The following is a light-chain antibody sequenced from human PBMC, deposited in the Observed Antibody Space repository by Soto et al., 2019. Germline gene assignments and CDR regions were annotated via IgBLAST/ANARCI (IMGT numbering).Light chain of an antibody. CDR1: QSVSTNY. V-gene: IGKV3-20*01. J-gene: IGKJ1*01. CDR3: QQYGSSPPT. CDR2: GAS. Sequence: EIVLTQSPGTLSLSPGERATLSCRASQSVSTNYLAWYQRKPGQAPRLPIYGASSRATDIPRRFSGSGSGTDFTLTITRLEPEDFAVYYCQQYGSSPPTFGQGTKVEVK.